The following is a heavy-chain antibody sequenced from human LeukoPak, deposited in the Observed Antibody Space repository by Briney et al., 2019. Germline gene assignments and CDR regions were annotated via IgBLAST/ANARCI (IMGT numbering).Heavy chain of an antibody. Sequence: GGSLRLSCAASGFTFSDYYMSWIRQAPGKGLEWVSYISSSGSTIYYADSVKGRFTISRDNAKNSLYLQMNSLRAEDTAVYYCARLGYCSSTSCPPGTYYYYGMDVWGQGTTVTVSS. CDR1: GFTFSDYY. V-gene: IGHV3-11*01. D-gene: IGHD2-2*01. J-gene: IGHJ6*02. CDR3: ARLGYCSSTSCPPGTYYYYGMDV. CDR2: ISSSGSTI.